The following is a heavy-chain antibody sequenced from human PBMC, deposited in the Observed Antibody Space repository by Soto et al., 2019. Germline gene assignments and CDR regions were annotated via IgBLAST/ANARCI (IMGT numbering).Heavy chain of an antibody. CDR2: ITSSSTTI. J-gene: IGHJ5*02. CDR3: ARDNGIEGSFDP. CDR1: GFTFSTYS. V-gene: IGHV3-48*02. Sequence: GGSLRLSCAASGFTFSTYSMNWVRQAPGKGLEWISYITSSSTTIFYADSVKGRFTISRDNAKNSPYLQMNSLRDEDTAVYYCARDNGIEGSFDPWGQGTQVTVSS.